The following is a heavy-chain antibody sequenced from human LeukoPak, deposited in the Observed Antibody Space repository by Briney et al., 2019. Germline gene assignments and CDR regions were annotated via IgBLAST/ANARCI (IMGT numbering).Heavy chain of an antibody. Sequence: SETLSLTCAVYGGSFNGYYWSWIRQPPGKGLEWIGEINHSGSTNYNPSLKSRVTISVDTSKNQFSLKLSSVTAADTAVYYCARTTRYGDPSYYYYGMDVWGQGTTVTVSS. CDR1: GGSFNGYY. D-gene: IGHD4-17*01. CDR2: INHSGST. V-gene: IGHV4-34*01. CDR3: ARTTRYGDPSYYYYGMDV. J-gene: IGHJ6*02.